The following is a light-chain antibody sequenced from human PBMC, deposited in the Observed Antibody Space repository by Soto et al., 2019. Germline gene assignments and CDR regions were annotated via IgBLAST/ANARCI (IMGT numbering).Light chain of an antibody. CDR2: DVS. CDR3: SSYTSSSTRV. J-gene: IGLJ3*02. Sequence: QSALTQPASVSGSPGQSITICCTGTSSDVGGYNYVSWYQQHPGKAPKLMIYDVSNRPSGVSNRFSGSKSGNTASLTISGLQAEDEADYYCSSYTSSSTRVFGAGTKLTV. V-gene: IGLV2-14*01. CDR1: SSDVGGYNY.